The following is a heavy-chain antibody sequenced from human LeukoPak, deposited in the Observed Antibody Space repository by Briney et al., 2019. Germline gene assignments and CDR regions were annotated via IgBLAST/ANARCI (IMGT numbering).Heavy chain of an antibody. V-gene: IGHV4-59*01. Sequence: SETLSLTCTVSGGSTSSYYWSWIRQPPGKGLEWIGYIYYSGSTNYNPSLKSRVTISVDTSKNQFSLKLSSVTAADTAVYYCARDNLGPVTGYYYGMDVWGQGTTVTVSS. CDR1: GGSTSSYY. CDR2: IYYSGST. CDR3: ARDNLGPVTGYYYGMDV. D-gene: IGHD4-17*01. J-gene: IGHJ6*02.